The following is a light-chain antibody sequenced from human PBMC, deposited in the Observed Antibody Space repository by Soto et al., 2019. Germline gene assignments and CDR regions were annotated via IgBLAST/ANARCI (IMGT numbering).Light chain of an antibody. CDR1: QSVSNN. CDR2: GAS. Sequence: EIVMTQSPATLSVSPGERATLSCRASQSVSNNLAWYQQKPVQAPRLLIYGASTRATGIPARFSGSGSGTEFTLTISSLQSEDFAVYYCHQSNDWWTFGQGTKVEIK. CDR3: HQSNDWWT. J-gene: IGKJ1*01. V-gene: IGKV3-15*01.